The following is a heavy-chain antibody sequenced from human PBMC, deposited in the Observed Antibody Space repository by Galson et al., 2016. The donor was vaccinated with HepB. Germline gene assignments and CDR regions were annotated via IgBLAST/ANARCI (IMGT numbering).Heavy chain of an antibody. D-gene: IGHD6-19*01. CDR3: ARDYSSGWYGY. V-gene: IGHV1-18*01. CDR2: ISAYSANK. J-gene: IGHJ4*02. CDR1: GYSFTSYG. Sequence: QSGAEVKKPGASVKVSCKASGYSFTSYGISWVRQAPGQGLEWMGWISAYSANKNYAQKVQGRITMTTDSSTSTAYMELRNLTSDDTAVYFCARDYSSGWYGYWGQGTLVTVSS.